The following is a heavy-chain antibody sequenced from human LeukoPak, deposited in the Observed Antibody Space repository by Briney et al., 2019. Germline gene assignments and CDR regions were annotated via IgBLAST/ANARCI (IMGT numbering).Heavy chain of an antibody. CDR3: AALVGAINWFDP. CDR2: FDPEDGET. Sequence: GASVKVSCKVSGYTLTELSMHWVRQAPGKGLEWMGGFDPEDGETIYAQKFQGRVTMTEETSTDTAYMELSSLRSEDTAVYYCAALVGAINWFDPWGQGTLVTVSS. V-gene: IGHV1-24*01. D-gene: IGHD1-26*01. J-gene: IGHJ5*02. CDR1: GYTLTELS.